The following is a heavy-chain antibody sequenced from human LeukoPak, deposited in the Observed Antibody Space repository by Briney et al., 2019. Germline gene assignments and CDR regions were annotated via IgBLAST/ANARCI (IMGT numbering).Heavy chain of an antibody. Sequence: GGSLRLSCAASGFTFSSYGMHWVRQAPGKGLEWVAVIWYDGSNKYYADSVKGRFTISRDNSKNTLYLQMNSLRAEDAAVYYCAREVGATRGSWFDPWGQGTLVTVSS. CDR1: GFTFSSYG. V-gene: IGHV3-33*01. CDR3: AREVGATRGSWFDP. D-gene: IGHD1-26*01. J-gene: IGHJ5*02. CDR2: IWYDGSNK.